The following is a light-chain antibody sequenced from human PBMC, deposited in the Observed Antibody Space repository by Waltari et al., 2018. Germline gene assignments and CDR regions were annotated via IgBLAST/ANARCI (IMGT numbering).Light chain of an antibody. Sequence: ELVLTQSPATLSLSPGERATLSCRASQSVGSYLAWSQQNPGQPPRLLIYDTSNRATGIPARFSGSGSGTDFTLTISSLEPEDFAVYYCHQRRSWLWTFGQGTKVEIK. J-gene: IGKJ1*01. CDR3: HQRRSWLWT. CDR2: DTS. V-gene: IGKV3-11*01. CDR1: QSVGSY.